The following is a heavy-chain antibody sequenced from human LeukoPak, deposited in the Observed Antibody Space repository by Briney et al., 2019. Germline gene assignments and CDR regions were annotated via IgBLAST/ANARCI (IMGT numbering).Heavy chain of an antibody. CDR3: ARQLVRGVGYYGMDV. CDR2: IDPSDSYT. D-gene: IGHD3-10*01. V-gene: IGHV5-10-1*01. J-gene: IGHJ6*04. CDR1: GYSFTSYW. Sequence: GESPKISCKGSGYSFTSYWISWVRQMPGKGLEWMGRIDPSDSYTNYSPSFQGHVTISADKSISTAYLQWSSLKASDTAMYYCARQLVRGVGYYGMDVWGEGTTVTVSS.